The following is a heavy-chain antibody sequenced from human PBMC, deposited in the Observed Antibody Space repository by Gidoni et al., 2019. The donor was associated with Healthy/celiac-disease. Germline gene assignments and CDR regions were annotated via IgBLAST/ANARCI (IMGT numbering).Heavy chain of an antibody. J-gene: IGHJ3*02. D-gene: IGHD5-12*01. CDR2: INPNSGGT. CDR3: ARDMGGIVATIEGIDAFDI. CDR1: GYTFTGYY. V-gene: IGHV1-2*02. Sequence: QVQLVQSGAEVKKPGASVKVSCKASGYTFTGYYMPWVRQAPGQGLEWMGWINPNSGGTNYAQKFQGRVTMTRDTSISTAYMELSRLRSDDTAVYYCARDMGGIVATIEGIDAFDIWGQGTMVTVSS.